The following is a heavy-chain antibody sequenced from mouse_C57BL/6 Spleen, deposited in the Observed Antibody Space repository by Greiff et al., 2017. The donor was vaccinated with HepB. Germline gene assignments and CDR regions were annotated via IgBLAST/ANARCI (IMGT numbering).Heavy chain of an antibody. CDR2: INPNNGGT. V-gene: IGHV1-26*01. D-gene: IGHD2-12*01. CDR1: GYTFTDYY. Sequence: VQLQQSGPELVKPGASVKISCKASGYTFTDYYMNWVKQSHGKSLEWIGDINPNNGGTSYNQKFKGKATLTADKSSSTAYMELRSLTSEDSAVYYCARRGYYSRYFDVWGTGTTVTVSS. CDR3: ARRGYYSRYFDV. J-gene: IGHJ1*03.